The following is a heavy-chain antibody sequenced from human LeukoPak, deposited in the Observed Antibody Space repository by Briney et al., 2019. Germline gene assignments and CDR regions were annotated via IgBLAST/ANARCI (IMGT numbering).Heavy chain of an antibody. CDR3: ARGGVGIAAAGTFDY. CDR1: GFTFSDYY. V-gene: IGHV3-11*04. J-gene: IGHJ4*02. Sequence: SGGSLGLSCAASGFTFSDYYMSWIRQAPGKGLEWVSYISSSGSTIYYADSVKGRFTISRDSAKNSLYLQMNSLRAEDTAVYYCARGGVGIAAAGTFDYWGQGTLVTVSS. D-gene: IGHD6-13*01. CDR2: ISSSGSTI.